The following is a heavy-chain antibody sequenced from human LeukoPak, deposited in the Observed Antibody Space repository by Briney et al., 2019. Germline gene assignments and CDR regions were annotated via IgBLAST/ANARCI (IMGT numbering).Heavy chain of an antibody. CDR3: ARGRLNYDILTGEIFDY. D-gene: IGHD3-9*01. Sequence: ASVKVSCKASGYTFTSYDINWVRQATGQGLEWMGWMNPNSGNTGYAQKFQGRVTMTRNTSISTAYMELSSLRSEDTAVYYCARGRLNYDILTGEIFDYWGQGTLVTVSS. V-gene: IGHV1-8*01. J-gene: IGHJ4*02. CDR2: MNPNSGNT. CDR1: GYTFTSYD.